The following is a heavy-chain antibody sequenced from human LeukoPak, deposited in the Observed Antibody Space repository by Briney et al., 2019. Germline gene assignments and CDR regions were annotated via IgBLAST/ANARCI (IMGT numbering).Heavy chain of an antibody. CDR3: ARLPPYSSSAYYFDY. J-gene: IGHJ4*02. V-gene: IGHV4-38-2*01. CDR1: GYSISSGYY. CDR2: IYHSGNT. D-gene: IGHD6-6*01. Sequence: SETLSLTCAVSGYSISSGYYWGWIRQPPGKGLEWIGNIYHSGNTYYNPSLKSRVTISVDTSKNQFSLKLRSVTAVDTAVYYCARLPPYSSSAYYFDYWGQGTLVTVSS.